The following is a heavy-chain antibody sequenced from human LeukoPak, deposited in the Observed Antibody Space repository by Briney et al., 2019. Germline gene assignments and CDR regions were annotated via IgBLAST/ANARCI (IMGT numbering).Heavy chain of an antibody. V-gene: IGHV4-4*07. D-gene: IGHD1-14*01. CDR1: GGSISSYH. J-gene: IGHJ6*02. Sequence: SETLSLTCTVSGGSISSYHWSWIRQAAGKGLEWIGRIYTNETTNYNPSLKSRVTMSIDTSKNQFSLKLSSVTAADTAVYYCARDGAYKYYGMDVWGQGTTVTVSS. CDR3: ARDGAYKYYGMDV. CDR2: IYTNETT.